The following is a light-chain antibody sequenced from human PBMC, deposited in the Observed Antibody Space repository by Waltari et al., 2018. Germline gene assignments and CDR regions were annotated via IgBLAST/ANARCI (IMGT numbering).Light chain of an antibody. CDR2: GNN. Sequence: QSVLTQTPSVSGAPGQRVIISCTGSSSNIGPGYDVHWYQQLPGTAPKLLISGNNNRPSGVPDRFFGSKSGTSASLAITVLQAEDEADYYCQSYDSSLRHWVFGGGTKLTVL. V-gene: IGLV1-40*01. CDR3: QSYDSSLRHWV. J-gene: IGLJ3*02. CDR1: SSNIGPGYD.